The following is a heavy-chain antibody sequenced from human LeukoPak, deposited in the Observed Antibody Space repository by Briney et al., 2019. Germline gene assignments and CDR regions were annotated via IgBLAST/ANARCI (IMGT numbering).Heavy chain of an antibody. CDR3: ARSVAGFDY. Sequence: SETLSLTCTVSGGSISSYYWSWLRQPPGKGLEWIGYIYYSGSTNYDPSLKSRVTISVDTSKNQFSLKLSSVTAADTAVYYCARSVAGFDYWGQGTLVTVSS. CDR1: GGSISSYY. D-gene: IGHD6-19*01. V-gene: IGHV4-59*01. J-gene: IGHJ4*02. CDR2: IYYSGST.